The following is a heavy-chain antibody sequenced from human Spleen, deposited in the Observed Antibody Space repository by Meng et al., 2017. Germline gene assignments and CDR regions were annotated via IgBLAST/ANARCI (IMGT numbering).Heavy chain of an antibody. V-gene: IGHV1-69*06. Sequence: QVQLVKSRAEVKKPGSSVKVSCKASGGTFSSYAISWVRQAPGQGLEWMGGIIPIFGRTNYAQKLQGRVTISADKSTSTVYMELRSLRSEDTAVYYCARANPPDYWGQGTLVTVSS. CDR1: GGTFSSYA. CDR3: ARANPPDY. CDR2: IIPIFGRT. J-gene: IGHJ4*02.